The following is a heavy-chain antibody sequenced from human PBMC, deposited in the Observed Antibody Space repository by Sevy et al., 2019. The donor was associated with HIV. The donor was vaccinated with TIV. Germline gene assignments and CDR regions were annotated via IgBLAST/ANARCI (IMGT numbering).Heavy chain of an antibody. J-gene: IGHJ4*02. CDR3: ARPYRSGSYYKWAY. V-gene: IGHV4-59*12. CDR2: IYYSGST. Sequence: SETLSPTCTVSGGSISNYYWSWIRQPPGKRLEWIGYIYYSGSTNYNPSLESRVTISVDTSKNQFSLKLSSVTAADTAVYYCARPYRSGSYYKWAYWGQGTLVTVSS. D-gene: IGHD3-10*01. CDR1: GGSISNYY.